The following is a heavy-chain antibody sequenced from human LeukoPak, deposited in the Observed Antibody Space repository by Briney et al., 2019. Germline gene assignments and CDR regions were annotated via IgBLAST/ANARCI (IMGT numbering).Heavy chain of an antibody. Sequence: PGGSLRLSCAASGFTFSSYGMHWVRQAPGKGLDWVAFIRYDGSNKYYADSVKGRFAISRDNSKNTLYLQMNSLRAEDTAVYYCAKDLGYYGSGSYYNQWLFDYWGQGTLVTVSS. CDR1: GFTFSSYG. D-gene: IGHD3-10*01. J-gene: IGHJ4*02. CDR3: AKDLGYYGSGSYYNQWLFDY. V-gene: IGHV3-30*02. CDR2: IRYDGSNK.